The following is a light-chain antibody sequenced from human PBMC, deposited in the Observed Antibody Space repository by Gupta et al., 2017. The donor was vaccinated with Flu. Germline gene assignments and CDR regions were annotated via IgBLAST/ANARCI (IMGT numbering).Light chain of an antibody. CDR2: SNN. Sequence: QSVLTQPPSPSGPPGQRVTISCSGSSSNIGSNTVNWYQQLPGTAPKLLIYSNNQRPSGVPDRFSASKSGTSASLAISGLQSEDEADYYCAAWDDSLNGYVFGTGTKVTVL. CDR1: SSNIGSNT. CDR3: AAWDDSLNGYV. V-gene: IGLV1-44*01. J-gene: IGLJ1*01.